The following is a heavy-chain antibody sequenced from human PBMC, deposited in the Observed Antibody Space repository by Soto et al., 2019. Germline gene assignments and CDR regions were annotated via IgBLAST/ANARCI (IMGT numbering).Heavy chain of an antibody. J-gene: IGHJ4*02. CDR3: ARGYFDWLSYYYFDY. V-gene: IGHV3-30-3*01. CDR2: ISYDGSNK. Sequence: GGSLRLSCAASGFPFSSYAMHWVRQAPDKGLEWVAVISYDGSNKYYADSVKGRFTISRDNSKNTLYLQMNSLRAEDTAVYYCARGYFDWLSYYYFDYWGQGTLVTVSS. CDR1: GFPFSSYA. D-gene: IGHD3-9*01.